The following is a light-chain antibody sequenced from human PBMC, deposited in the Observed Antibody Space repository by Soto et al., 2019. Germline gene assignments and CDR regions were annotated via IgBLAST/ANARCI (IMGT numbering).Light chain of an antibody. J-gene: IGLJ3*02. CDR1: SSDVGGYNY. Sequence: QSVLTQPPSASGSPGQSVTISCTGTSSDVGGYNYVSWYQQHPGKAPTLMIYEVSKRPSGVPDRFSGSKSGNPASLTVSGLQDDEEADYYCNSYAGSNNWVFGGGTKLTVL. CDR3: NSYAGSNNWV. V-gene: IGLV2-8*01. CDR2: EVS.